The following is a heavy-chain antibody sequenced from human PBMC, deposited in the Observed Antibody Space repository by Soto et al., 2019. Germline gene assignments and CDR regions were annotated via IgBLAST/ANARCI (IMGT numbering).Heavy chain of an antibody. CDR1: RDSITSDNYY. Sequence: SATLSLTCTLSRDSITSDNYYCRWIRQPPGKGLEWIGYIYYSGSTYYNPSLKSRVTISVDTSKNQFSLKLSSVTAADTAVYYCARVGRAYTYGYRAFDIWGQGTMVT. V-gene: IGHV4-30-4*01. CDR3: ARVGRAYTYGYRAFDI. CDR2: IYYSGST. J-gene: IGHJ3*02. D-gene: IGHD5-18*01.